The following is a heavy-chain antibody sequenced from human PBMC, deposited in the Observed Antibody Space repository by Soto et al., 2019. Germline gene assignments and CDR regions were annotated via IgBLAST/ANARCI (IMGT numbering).Heavy chain of an antibody. CDR1: GFTFSSYG. Sequence: GGSLSLSCAASGFTFSSYGMQWVRQAPGKGLEWVAVISYDGSNKYYADSVKGRFTISTDNSTNTLYLQMNSLRAEDTAVYYCAKDDRDTAMVLDYWGQGTLVTV. D-gene: IGHD5-18*01. CDR2: ISYDGSNK. CDR3: AKDDRDTAMVLDY. J-gene: IGHJ4*02. V-gene: IGHV3-30*18.